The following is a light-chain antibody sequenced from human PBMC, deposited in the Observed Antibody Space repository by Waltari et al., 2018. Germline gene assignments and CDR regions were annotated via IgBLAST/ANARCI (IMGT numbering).Light chain of an antibody. CDR1: QSISGW. Sequence: DIQMTQSPSSLSASLEDRVTFTCRASQSISGWLAWYQQKPGKAPKLLISKASTLESGVPSRFSGSGSGTEFTLTISSLQPDDFATYYCQQYTSFSLTFGGGTTVEIK. CDR3: QQYTSFSLT. CDR2: KAS. V-gene: IGKV1-5*03. J-gene: IGKJ4*01.